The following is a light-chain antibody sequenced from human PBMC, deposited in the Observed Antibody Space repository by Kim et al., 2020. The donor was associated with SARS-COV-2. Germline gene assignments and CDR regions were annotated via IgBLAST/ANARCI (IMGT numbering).Light chain of an antibody. V-gene: IGKV1-5*01. CDR2: DAS. Sequence: IQMTQSPSTLSASVGDRVTITCRASQSVGWWLAWYQQKPGKAPKLLIYDASFLTNGVPSRFGGSGSGTEFTLTISSLQPDDFATYYCQQYKSYWTFGQGTKVEIK. CDR3: QQYKSYWT. CDR1: QSVGWW. J-gene: IGKJ1*01.